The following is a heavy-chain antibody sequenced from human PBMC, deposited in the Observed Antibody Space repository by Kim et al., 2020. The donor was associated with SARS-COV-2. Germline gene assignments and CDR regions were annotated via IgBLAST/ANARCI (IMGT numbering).Heavy chain of an antibody. D-gene: IGHD2-2*01. V-gene: IGHV3-11*04. Sequence: EAAVKGRFTISRDNAKNSLYLQMNSLRAEDTAVYYCAREYCSSTSCYFDYWGQGTLVTVSS. J-gene: IGHJ4*02. CDR3: AREYCSSTSCYFDY.